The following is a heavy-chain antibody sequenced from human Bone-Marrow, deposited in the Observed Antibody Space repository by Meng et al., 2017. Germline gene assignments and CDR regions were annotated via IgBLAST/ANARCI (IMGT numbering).Heavy chain of an antibody. CDR3: ARAQDGDSRGRYFDY. Sequence: GGSLRLSCATSGFTFSSYEMNWVRQAPGKGLEWVSYISGSGSLTKYTDSVKGRFTISRDNAKNTLYLQMNSLRAEDTAVYHCARAQDGDSRGRYFDYWAQGTRVTVSS. CDR1: GFTFSSYE. J-gene: IGHJ4*02. V-gene: IGHV3-48*03. CDR2: ISGSGSLT. D-gene: IGHD4-17*01.